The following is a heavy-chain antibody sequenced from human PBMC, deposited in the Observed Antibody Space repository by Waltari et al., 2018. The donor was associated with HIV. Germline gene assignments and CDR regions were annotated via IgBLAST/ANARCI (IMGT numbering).Heavy chain of an antibody. V-gene: IGHV3-30*18. CDR2: ISYDGNNK. CDR1: GFPFSNSG. CDR3: VKDRGTFTMINEY. J-gene: IGHJ4*02. D-gene: IGHD3-22*01. Sequence: QVQLVESGGGVVQPGRSLRLSCAASGFPFSNSGMHWVRQAPGKGLEWVEVISYDGNNKNYADSVKGRFTISRDNSKNTLYLQMNSLRADDTALYYCVKDRGTFTMINEYWGQGTLVTVSS.